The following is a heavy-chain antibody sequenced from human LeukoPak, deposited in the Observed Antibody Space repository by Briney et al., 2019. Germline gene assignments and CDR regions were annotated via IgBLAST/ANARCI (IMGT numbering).Heavy chain of an antibody. D-gene: IGHD6-13*01. CDR3: ARDDRTIAAAGTPDY. V-gene: IGHV1-2*06. Sequence: ASVKVSCKASGYTFTGYYMHWVRQAPGQGLEWMGRINPNSGGTNYAQKFQGRVTMTRDASISTAYMELSRLRSDDMAVYYCARDDRTIAAAGTPDYWGQGTLVTVSS. CDR1: GYTFTGYY. J-gene: IGHJ4*02. CDR2: INPNSGGT.